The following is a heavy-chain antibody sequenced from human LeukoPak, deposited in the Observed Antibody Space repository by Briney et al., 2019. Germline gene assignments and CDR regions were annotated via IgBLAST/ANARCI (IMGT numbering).Heavy chain of an antibody. Sequence: GAPVKVSCKASGYTFTGYYMHWVRQAPGQGLEWMGWINPNSGGTNYAQKFQGRVTMTRDTSISTAYMELRRLRSDDTAVYYCARDSSSWYEKLVDYWGQGTLVTVSS. V-gene: IGHV1-2*02. D-gene: IGHD6-13*01. J-gene: IGHJ4*02. CDR3: ARDSSSWYEKLVDY. CDR2: INPNSGGT. CDR1: GYTFTGYY.